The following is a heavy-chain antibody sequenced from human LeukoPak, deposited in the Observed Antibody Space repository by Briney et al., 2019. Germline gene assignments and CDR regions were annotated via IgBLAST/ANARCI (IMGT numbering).Heavy chain of an antibody. D-gene: IGHD3-10*01. CDR1: GFTLSSYG. CDR3: AKDPSLITMVRGVLKLSYYFDS. Sequence: GGSLRLSCAASGFTLSSYGMHWVRQAPGKGLEWVAVMWYDGSNKFYADSVKGRFTISRDNSKNTLYLQMNSLRAEDTAVYYCAKDPSLITMVRGVLKLSYYFDSWGQGTLVTVSS. J-gene: IGHJ4*02. CDR2: MWYDGSNK. V-gene: IGHV3-30*02.